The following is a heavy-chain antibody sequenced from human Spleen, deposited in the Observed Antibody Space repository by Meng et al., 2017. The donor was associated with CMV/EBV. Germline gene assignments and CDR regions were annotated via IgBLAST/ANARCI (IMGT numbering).Heavy chain of an antibody. J-gene: IGHJ4*02. CDR3: ARVYPGISVFGVVTTGGGYFDY. V-gene: IGHV4-39*07. D-gene: IGHD3-3*01. Sequence: SETLSLTCTVSGGSISSSSYYWGWIRQPPGKGLEWIGSIYYSGTIYYNPSLKSRVTISMDPSKNQFSLKLTSVTAADTAVYYCARVYPGISVFGVVTTGGGYFDYWGQGRLVTVSS. CDR1: GGSISSSSYY. CDR2: IYYSGTI.